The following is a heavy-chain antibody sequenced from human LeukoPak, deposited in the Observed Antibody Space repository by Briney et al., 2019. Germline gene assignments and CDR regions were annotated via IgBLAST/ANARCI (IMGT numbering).Heavy chain of an antibody. CDR2: INPNSGGT. D-gene: IGHD3-3*01. CDR1: GYTFTGYY. J-gene: IGHJ6*03. V-gene: IGHV1-2*02. CDR3: ARGSRRCFGVSVCYYYMDV. Sequence: ASVKVSCKASGYTFTGYYMHWVRQAPGQGLEWMGWINPNSGGTNYAQKFQGRVTMTRDTSISTAYMELSSLRSEDTAVYYCARGSRRCFGVSVCYYYMDVWGKGTTVTVSS.